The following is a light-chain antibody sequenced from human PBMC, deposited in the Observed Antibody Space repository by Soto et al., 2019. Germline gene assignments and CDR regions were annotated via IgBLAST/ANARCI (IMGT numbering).Light chain of an antibody. CDR1: QSVSSY. Sequence: EIVWTQSPATLSLSAGERATLSCRASQSVSSYLAWYQQKPGQAPRLLIYDASNRATGIPARFSGSGSGTDFTLTISSLEPEDFAVYYCQQSSNWVSFGGGTKADIK. CDR2: DAS. J-gene: IGKJ4*01. V-gene: IGKV3-11*01. CDR3: QQSSNWVS.